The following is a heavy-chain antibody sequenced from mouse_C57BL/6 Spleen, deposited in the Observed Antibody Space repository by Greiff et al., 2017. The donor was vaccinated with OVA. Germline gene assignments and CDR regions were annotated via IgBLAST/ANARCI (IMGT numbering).Heavy chain of an antibody. J-gene: IGHJ2*01. Sequence: VQLQQPGAELVRPGASVTLSCKASGYTFTDYEMHWVKQTPVHGLEWIGAIDPETGGTAYNQKFKGKAILTADKSSSTAYMELRSLTSEDSAVYYCTRRDWDLYYFDYWGQGTTLTVSS. D-gene: IGHD4-1*01. CDR2: IDPETGGT. V-gene: IGHV1-15*01. CDR1: GYTFTDYE. CDR3: TRRDWDLYYFDY.